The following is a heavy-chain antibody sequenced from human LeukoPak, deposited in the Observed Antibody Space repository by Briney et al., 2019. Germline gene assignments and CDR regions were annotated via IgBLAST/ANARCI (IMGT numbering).Heavy chain of an antibody. V-gene: IGHV4-39*01. CDR2: IYYSGST. CDR1: GGSISSSSYY. J-gene: IGHJ4*02. CDR3: ARGVGELVPLDY. D-gene: IGHD2-8*02. Sequence: SETLSLTCTVSGGSISSSSYYWGWIRQPPGKGLEWIGSIYYSGSTYYNPSLKSRVTISVDTSKNQFSLKLSSVTAADTAVYYCARGVGELVPLDYWGQGTLVTVSS.